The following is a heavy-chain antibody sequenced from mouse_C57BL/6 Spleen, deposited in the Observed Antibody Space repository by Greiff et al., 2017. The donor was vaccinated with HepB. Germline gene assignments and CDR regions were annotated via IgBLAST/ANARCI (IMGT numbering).Heavy chain of an antibody. D-gene: IGHD1-1*01. CDR2: INPNNGGT. J-gene: IGHJ3*01. V-gene: IGHV1-26*01. CDR1: GYTFTDYY. Sequence: EVQLQQSGPELVKPGASVKISCKASGYTFTDYYMNWVKQSHGKSLEWIGDINPNNGGTSYNQKFKGKATLTVDKSSSTAYMELRSLTSEDSAVYYCAREDSSRFAYWGQGTLVTVSA. CDR3: AREDSSRFAY.